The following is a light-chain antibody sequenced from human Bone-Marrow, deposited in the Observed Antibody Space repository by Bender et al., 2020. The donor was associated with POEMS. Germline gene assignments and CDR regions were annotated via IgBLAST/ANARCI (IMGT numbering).Light chain of an antibody. Sequence: QSALTQPASVSGSLGQSITISCTGTSSDIGGYNYVSWYLQHPGKAPKLLIYDVSDRPSGVSNRFSGSKSGNTASLTISGLQAEDEADYYCCSYAGGGTYVFGSVTKVTVL. J-gene: IGLJ1*01. V-gene: IGLV2-23*02. CDR2: DVS. CDR3: CSYAGGGTYV. CDR1: SSDIGGYNY.